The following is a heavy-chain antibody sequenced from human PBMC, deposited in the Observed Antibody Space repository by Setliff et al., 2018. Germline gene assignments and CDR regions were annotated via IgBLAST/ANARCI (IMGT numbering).Heavy chain of an antibody. D-gene: IGHD2-15*01. CDR3: AKDNGKGHLYLLEGYFDY. J-gene: IGHJ4*02. CDR1: GFTFSNYG. V-gene: IGHV3-48*01. CDR2: ISTSGSTI. Sequence: GGSLRLSCAASGFTFSNYGMTWVRQAPGKGLEWISYISTSGSTIYYADSVKGRFTISRDNARNTLYLQMNSLRAEDTAVYYCAKDNGKGHLYLLEGYFDYWGQGALVTVSS.